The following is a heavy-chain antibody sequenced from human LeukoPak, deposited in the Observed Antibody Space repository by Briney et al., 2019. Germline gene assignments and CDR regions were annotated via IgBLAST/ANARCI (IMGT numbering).Heavy chain of an antibody. J-gene: IGHJ4*02. CDR3: VRACGGDCYLADY. CDR1: GFTFSSYS. CDR2: ISSSSSYI. V-gene: IGHV3-21*01. Sequence: PGGSLRLSCAASGFTFSSYSMGWVRQAPGKGLEWVSSISSSSSYIYYADSVKGRFTISRDYAKNSLYLQMNSLRAEDTAVYYCVRACGGDCYLADYWGQGTLVTVSS. D-gene: IGHD2-21*02.